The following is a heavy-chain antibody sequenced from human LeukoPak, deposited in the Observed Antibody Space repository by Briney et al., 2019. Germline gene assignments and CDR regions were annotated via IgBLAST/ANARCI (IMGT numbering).Heavy chain of an antibody. CDR3: ARDNGNYFDY. Sequence: GGSLRLSCAASGFTFSSYAMQWVRQAPGKGLEWVAVISSDGNNKYYADSVKGRFTISRDNSKNTLYLQMNSLRVEDTAVYYCARDNGNYFDYWGQGTLVTVSS. V-gene: IGHV3-30-3*01. J-gene: IGHJ4*02. CDR2: ISSDGNNK. D-gene: IGHD1-14*01. CDR1: GFTFSSYA.